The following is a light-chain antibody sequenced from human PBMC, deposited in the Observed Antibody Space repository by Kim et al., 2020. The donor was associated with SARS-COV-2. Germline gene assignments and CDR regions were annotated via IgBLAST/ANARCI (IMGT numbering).Light chain of an antibody. CDR1: NGAATNGHY. J-gene: IGLJ3*02. CDR3: LLSYSGTWV. Sequence: GDTVTLTCGSGNGAATNGHYPHWFQQRPGQAPRTLIYDRINKHAWPPARFSGSLLGGKAALTLSGAQPDDEADYYCLLSYSGTWVFGGGTQLTVL. CDR2: DRI. V-gene: IGLV7-46*01.